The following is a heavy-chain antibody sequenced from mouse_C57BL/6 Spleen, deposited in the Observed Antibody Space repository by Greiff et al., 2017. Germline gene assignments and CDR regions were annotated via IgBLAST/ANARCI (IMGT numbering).Heavy chain of an antibody. V-gene: IGHV1-82*01. CDR3: ARYEVAY. Sequence: QVQLKESGPELVKPGASVKLSCQASGYAFSSSWMHWVKQRPGQGLEWIGRIYPGDGDTNYNGKFKGKATLTADKSSSTAYMQRSSLTSEDSAVYFWARYEVAYWGQGTLVTVSA. CDR1: GYAFSSSW. J-gene: IGHJ3*01. D-gene: IGHD2-3*01. CDR2: IYPGDGDT.